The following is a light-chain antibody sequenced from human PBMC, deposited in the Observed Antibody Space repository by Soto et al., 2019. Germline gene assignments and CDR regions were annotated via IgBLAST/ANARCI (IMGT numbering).Light chain of an antibody. CDR3: QARDSRTAV. J-gene: IGLJ1*01. CDR1: KLGERY. CDR2: QDS. V-gene: IGLV3-1*01. Sequence: SYELTQPPSVSVSPGQTASITCSGNKLGERYACWYQQKPGQSPVLVIYQDSKRPSGIPERFSGSNSGNTATLVISGTQALDEADYYCQARDSRTAVFGTGTKLTVL.